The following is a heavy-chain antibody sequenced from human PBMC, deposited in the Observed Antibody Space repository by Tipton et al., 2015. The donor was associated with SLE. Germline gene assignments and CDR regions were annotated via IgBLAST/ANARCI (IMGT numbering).Heavy chain of an antibody. CDR2: ISSSSSYI. CDR1: GFTFSSYS. V-gene: IGHV3-21*01. J-gene: IGHJ4*02. Sequence: GSLRLSCAASGFTFSSYSMNWVRQAPGKGLEWVSSISSSSSYIYYADSVKGRFTISRDNAKNSLYLQMNSLRAEDTAVYYCAREGPIGYGDLYYFDYWGQGTLVTVSS. CDR3: AREGPIGYGDLYYFDY. D-gene: IGHD4-17*01.